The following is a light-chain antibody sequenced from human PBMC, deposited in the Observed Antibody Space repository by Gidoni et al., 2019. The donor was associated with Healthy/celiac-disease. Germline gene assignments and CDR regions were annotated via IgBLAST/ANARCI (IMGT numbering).Light chain of an antibody. CDR1: SSDVGGYND. CDR2: EVS. Sequence: QSALTQPASVSGSPGQSITISCTGTSSDVGGYNDVSWSQQHPGKAPKLMIYEVSNRPSGVSNRFSGSKSGNTASLTISGLQAEDEADYYCSSYTSSSTLGVFGGGTKLTVL. V-gene: IGLV2-14*01. CDR3: SSYTSSSTLGV. J-gene: IGLJ3*02.